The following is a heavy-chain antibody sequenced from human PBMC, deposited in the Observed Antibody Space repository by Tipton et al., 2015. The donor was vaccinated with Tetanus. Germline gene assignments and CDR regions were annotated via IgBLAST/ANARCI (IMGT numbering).Heavy chain of an antibody. V-gene: IGHV3-9*01. CDR2: ISWNSGSI. J-gene: IGHJ6*02. Sequence: SLRLSCAASGFTFDDYAMHWVRQAPGKGLEWVSGISWNSGSIGYADSVKGRFTISRDNAKNSLYLQMNSLRVDDTATYYCAKSFSGGTFYKYTMDVWGQGTTVTVSS. D-gene: IGHD2/OR15-2a*01. CDR3: AKSFSGGTFYKYTMDV. CDR1: GFTFDDYA.